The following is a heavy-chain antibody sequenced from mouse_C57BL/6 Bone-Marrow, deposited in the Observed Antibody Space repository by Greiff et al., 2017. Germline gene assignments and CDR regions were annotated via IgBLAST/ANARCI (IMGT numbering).Heavy chain of an antibody. J-gene: IGHJ3*01. Sequence: QVQLQQPGAELVKPGASVKLSCKASGYTFTSYWMHWVKQRPGQGLEWIGMIHPNSGSTNYNEKFKSKGTLTVDKSSSTAYMQLSSLTSEDSAVYYCAREGLAIWDVVAWFAYWGQGTLVTVSA. D-gene: IGHD4-1*01. V-gene: IGHV1-64*01. CDR1: GYTFTSYW. CDR3: AREGLAIWDVVAWFAY. CDR2: IHPNSGST.